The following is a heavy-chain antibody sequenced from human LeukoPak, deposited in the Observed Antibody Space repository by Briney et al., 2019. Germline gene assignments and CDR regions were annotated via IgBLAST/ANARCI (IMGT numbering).Heavy chain of an antibody. J-gene: IGHJ4*02. CDR1: GFTFSSYS. Sequence: GGSLRLSCAASGFTFSSYSMNWVRQAPGKGLEWVSSISGSSSYIYYADSVKGRFTISRDNAKNSLYLQMNSLRAEDTAVYYCARDRGSGWAFDYWGQGTLVTVSS. D-gene: IGHD6-19*01. CDR3: ARDRGSGWAFDY. V-gene: IGHV3-21*01. CDR2: ISGSSSYI.